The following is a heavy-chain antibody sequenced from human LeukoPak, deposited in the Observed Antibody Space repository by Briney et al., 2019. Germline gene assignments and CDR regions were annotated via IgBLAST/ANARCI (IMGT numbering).Heavy chain of an antibody. V-gene: IGHV3-53*01. CDR3: AKANGWYESGYFDL. Sequence: GGSLRLSCAVSGFTVSSNYMSWVRQAPGKGLEWVSVIYSDGRTYYADSVKGRLTISRDNSKNTLYLETNSLRAEDTAVYYCAKANGWYESGYFDLWGRGTLVSVSS. J-gene: IGHJ2*01. CDR2: IYSDGRT. CDR1: GFTVSSNY. D-gene: IGHD6-19*01.